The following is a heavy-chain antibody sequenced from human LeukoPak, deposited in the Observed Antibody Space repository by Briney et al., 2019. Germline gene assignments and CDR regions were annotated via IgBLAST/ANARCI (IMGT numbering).Heavy chain of an antibody. CDR3: ATKQWVPYYFHY. CDR1: GXSISSYY. D-gene: IGHD1/OR15-1a*01. CDR2: IYYSGST. Sequence: SETLSLTCTVSGXSISSYYGSWIRQPPGKGLECIEYIYYSGSTNYNPSLKSRVTISVDTSKNQFSLRLSSLTAADTAVYYCATKQWVPYYFHYWGQGSLVTVSS. J-gene: IGHJ4*02. V-gene: IGHV4-59*01.